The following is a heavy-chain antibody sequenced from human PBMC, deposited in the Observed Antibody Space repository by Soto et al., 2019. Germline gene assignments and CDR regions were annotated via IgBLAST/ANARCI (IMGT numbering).Heavy chain of an antibody. V-gene: IGHV3-11*06. Sequence: QVQLVESGGGLVRPGGSLRLSCAASGFTFSDYYMTWIRQAPGKGLEFVSYIVSSSAYTNYAGSVKGRFTISRDNAKNSLYLEMSSLRVEDTAVYYCARLRASSWYMGGYLDYWGQGVLDTVSS. CDR2: IVSSSAYT. CDR1: GFTFSDYY. CDR3: ARLRASSWYMGGYLDY. J-gene: IGHJ4*02. D-gene: IGHD6-13*01.